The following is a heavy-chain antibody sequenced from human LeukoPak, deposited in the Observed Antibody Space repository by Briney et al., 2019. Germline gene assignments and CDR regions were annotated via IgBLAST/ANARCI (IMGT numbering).Heavy chain of an antibody. Sequence: GGSLRLSCAASGFTFSSYAMSWVRQAPGKGLEWVSAISGSGGSTYYADSVKGRFTISRDNSKNTLYLQMNSLRAEATAVYYCAKDSPYSSSWRDPFDYWGQGTLVTVSS. CDR3: AKDSPYSSSWRDPFDY. J-gene: IGHJ4*02. CDR1: GFTFSSYA. CDR2: ISGSGGST. D-gene: IGHD6-13*01. V-gene: IGHV3-23*01.